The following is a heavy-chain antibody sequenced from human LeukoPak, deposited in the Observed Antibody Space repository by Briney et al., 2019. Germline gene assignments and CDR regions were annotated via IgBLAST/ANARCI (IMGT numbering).Heavy chain of an antibody. D-gene: IGHD2-21*02. CDR3: AKDHANTPVVTN. J-gene: IGHJ4*02. V-gene: IGHV3-30*02. CDR1: GFIFSNYG. Sequence: GGSLRLSCAASGFIFSNYGMHWVRQAPGKGLEWVTFIYHDENVKYYADSVKGRFTISRDNSKNTLYLQMNNLRVDDTAIYYCAKDHANTPVVTNWGQGILVSVSS. CDR2: IYHDENVK.